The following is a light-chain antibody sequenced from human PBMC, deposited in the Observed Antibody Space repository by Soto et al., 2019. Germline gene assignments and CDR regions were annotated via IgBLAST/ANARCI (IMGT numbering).Light chain of an antibody. Sequence: QSALTQPASVSGSPGQSITISCTGTSSDVGGYNYVSWFQQHPGKAPKLMIYEVNNRPSGVSNRFSGSKSGNTASLTISGLQAEDEADYYCISYTTTSTWVFGGGTKLTV. CDR2: EVN. V-gene: IGLV2-14*01. CDR1: SSDVGGYNY. CDR3: ISYTTTSTWV. J-gene: IGLJ3*02.